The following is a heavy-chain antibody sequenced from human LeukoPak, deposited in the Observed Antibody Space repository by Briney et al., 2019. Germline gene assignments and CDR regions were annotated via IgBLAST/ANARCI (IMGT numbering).Heavy chain of an antibody. CDR2: IYTSGST. CDR1: GGSISSYY. V-gene: IGHV4-4*07. CDR3: ARDRYGDYWDQDYYYGMDV. D-gene: IGHD4-17*01. Sequence: SETLSLTCTVSGGSISSYYWSWIRQPAGKGPEWIGRIYTSGSTNYNPSLKSRVTMSVDTSKNQFSLKLSSVTAADTAVYYCARDRYGDYWDQDYYYGMDVWGQGTTVTVSS. J-gene: IGHJ6*02.